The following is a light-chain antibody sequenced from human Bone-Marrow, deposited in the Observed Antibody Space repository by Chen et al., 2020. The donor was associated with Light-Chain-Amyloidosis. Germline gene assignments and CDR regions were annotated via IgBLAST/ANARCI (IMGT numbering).Light chain of an antibody. V-gene: IGLV3-25*03. CDR3: QSADSSGTYEVI. CDR1: DLPTKY. J-gene: IGLJ2*01. Sequence: SYELTQPPSVAVSPGQTARITCSGDDLPTKYAYWYQQKPGQAPVLVIHRSTESPSWISERFSGSSSGTTATLTISGVQAEDEADYHCQSADSSGTYEVIFGGGTKLTVL. CDR2: RST.